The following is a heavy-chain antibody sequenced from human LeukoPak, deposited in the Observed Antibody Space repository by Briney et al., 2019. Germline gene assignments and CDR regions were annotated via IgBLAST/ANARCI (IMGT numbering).Heavy chain of an antibody. CDR3: AREVLSRHSSSWYGPYYYYGMDV. V-gene: IGHV4-4*07. Sequence: SETLSLTCTVPGGSITSYYWSWIRQPAGKGLEWIGRIYTSGSTNYNPSLKSRVTMSVDTSKNQFSLKLSSVTAADTAVYYCAREVLSRHSSSWYGPYYYYGMDVWGQGTTVTVSS. J-gene: IGHJ6*02. D-gene: IGHD6-13*01. CDR2: IYTSGST. CDR1: GGSITSYY.